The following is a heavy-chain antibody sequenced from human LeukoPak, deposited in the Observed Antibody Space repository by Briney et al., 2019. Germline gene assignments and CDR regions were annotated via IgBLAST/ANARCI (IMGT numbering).Heavy chain of an antibody. CDR3: ATVLVKQWLGHDAFDI. D-gene: IGHD6-19*01. Sequence: GASVKVSCKVSGYTLTELSMHWVRQAPGKGLEWMGGFDPEDGETIYAQKFQGRVTMTEDTSTDTAYMELSSLRSEDTAVYYCATVLVKQWLGHDAFDIWGQGTMVTVSS. J-gene: IGHJ3*02. CDR2: FDPEDGET. CDR1: GYTLTELS. V-gene: IGHV1-24*01.